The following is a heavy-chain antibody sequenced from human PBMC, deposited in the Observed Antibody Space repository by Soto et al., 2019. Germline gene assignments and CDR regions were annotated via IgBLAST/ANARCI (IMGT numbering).Heavy chain of an antibody. CDR1: GFTFDDYA. D-gene: IGHD3-16*01. CDR3: AKDISGRGSYYYYHGMDV. V-gene: IGHV3-9*01. Sequence: EVQLVESGGDLVQPGRSLRLSCAASGFTFDDYAMHWVRQAPGKGLEWVSGISWNSGSIGYADSVKARFTMSRDNAKNFLYLQMNSLRAEDTALYFCAKDISGRGSYYYYHGMDVWGQGTTVTVSS. J-gene: IGHJ6*02. CDR2: ISWNSGSI.